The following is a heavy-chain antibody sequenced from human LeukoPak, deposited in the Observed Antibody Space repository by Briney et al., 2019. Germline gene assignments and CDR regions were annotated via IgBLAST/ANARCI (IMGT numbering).Heavy chain of an antibody. CDR1: GGSISSYY. D-gene: IGHD2-2*01. V-gene: IGHV4-59*01. CDR3: ARVGVVPPYYFDY. CDR2: IYYSGST. Sequence: SETLSLTCTVSGGSISSYYWSWIRQPPGKGLEWIGYIYYSGSTNYNPSLKSRVTISVDTSKNQFSLKLGSVTAADTAVYYCARVGVVPPYYFDYWGQGTLVTVSS. J-gene: IGHJ4*02.